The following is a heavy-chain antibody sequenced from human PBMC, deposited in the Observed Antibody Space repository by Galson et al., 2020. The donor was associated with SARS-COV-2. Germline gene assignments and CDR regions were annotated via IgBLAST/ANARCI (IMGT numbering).Heavy chain of an antibody. CDR2: IYYSGST. CDR3: ASGIDYYDSSGFDY. Sequence: SETLSLTCTVSGGSISSNSYYWGWLRQPPGKGLEWIGSIYYSGSTYYNPSLKSRVTISVDTSKNQFSLKLSSVTAADTAVYYCASGIDYYDSSGFDYWGQGTLGTFSS. J-gene: IGHJ4*02. D-gene: IGHD3-22*01. CDR1: GGSISSNSYY. V-gene: IGHV4-39*01.